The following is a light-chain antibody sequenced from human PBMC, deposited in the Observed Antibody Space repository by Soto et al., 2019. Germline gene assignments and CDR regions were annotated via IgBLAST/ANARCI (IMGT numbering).Light chain of an antibody. CDR1: ELGDKY. CDR2: QDT. J-gene: IGLJ2*01. CDR3: QAWDTSTVV. V-gene: IGLV3-1*01. Sequence: YELTQPPSVSVSPGQTASITCFGDELGDKYAFWYQQKPGQSPVLVISQDTERPSGIPERFSGSNSGNTATLTISGTQAMDEADYYCQAWDTSTVVFGGGTKLTVL.